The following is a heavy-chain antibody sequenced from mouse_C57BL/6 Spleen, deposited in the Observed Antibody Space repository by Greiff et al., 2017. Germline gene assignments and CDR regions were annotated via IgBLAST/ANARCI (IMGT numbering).Heavy chain of an antibody. J-gene: IGHJ4*01. Sequence: VQLQQSGAELARPGASVKLSCKASGYTFTSYGISWVKQRTGQGLEWIGEIYPRSGNTYYNEKFKGKATLTADNSSSTAYMELRSLTSEDSAVYFCARSYGSSYYAMDYWGQGTSVTVSS. CDR2: IYPRSGNT. CDR3: ARSYGSSYYAMDY. D-gene: IGHD1-1*01. CDR1: GYTFTSYG. V-gene: IGHV1-81*01.